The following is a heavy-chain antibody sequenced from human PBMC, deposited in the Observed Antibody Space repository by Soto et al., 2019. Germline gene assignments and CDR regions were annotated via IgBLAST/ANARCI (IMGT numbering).Heavy chain of an antibody. CDR1: GFTFRTYA. D-gene: IGHD3-16*02. CDR2: ISGSAGT. J-gene: IGHJ4*02. CDR3: AKEKDYDFNWGSDRFTSHY. Sequence: GSLRLSCTASGFTFRTYAMTWFRQAPVKGLEWVSAISGSAGTFYATSVKGRFTISRDNSRSTVYLQMHSLRAEDSAIYYCAKEKDYDFNWGSDRFTSHYWGRGTLVTVSS. V-gene: IGHV3-23*01.